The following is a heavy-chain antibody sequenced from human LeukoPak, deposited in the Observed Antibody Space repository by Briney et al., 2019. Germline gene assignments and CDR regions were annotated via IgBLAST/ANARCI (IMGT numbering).Heavy chain of an antibody. CDR2: IWYDGSNK. D-gene: IGHD6-13*01. CDR1: GFTFSSYG. J-gene: IGHJ4*02. Sequence: GESLRLSCAASGFTFSSYGMHWVRQAPGKGLEWVAVIWYDGSNKYYADSVKGRFTISRDNSKNTLYLQMNSLRAEDTAVYYCARRIAAAKHFDYWGQGTLVTVSS. V-gene: IGHV3-33*01. CDR3: ARRIAAAKHFDY.